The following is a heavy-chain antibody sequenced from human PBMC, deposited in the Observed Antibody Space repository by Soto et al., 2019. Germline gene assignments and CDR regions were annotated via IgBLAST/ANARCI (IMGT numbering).Heavy chain of an antibody. J-gene: IGHJ6*02. D-gene: IGHD3-3*01. V-gene: IGHV4-39*01. CDR2: IYYSGST. CDR3: ARQAIFGVVTYYYYYGMDV. CDR1: GGSISSSSYY. Sequence: TSETLSLTCTVSGGSISSSSYYWGWIRQPPGKGLEWIGSIYYSGSTYYNPSLKSRVTISVDTSKNQFSLKLSSVTAADTAVYYCARQAIFGVVTYYYYYGMDVWGQGTTVTVSS.